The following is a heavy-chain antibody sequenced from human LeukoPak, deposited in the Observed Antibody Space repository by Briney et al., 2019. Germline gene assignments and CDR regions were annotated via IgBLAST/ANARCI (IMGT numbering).Heavy chain of an antibody. V-gene: IGHV4-34*01. CDR3: ASMVRGVRGDY. CDR2: INHSGST. CDR1: GGSFSGYY. Sequence: SETLSLTCAVYGGSFSGYYWSWIRQPPGKGLEWIGEINHSGSTNYNPSLKSRVTISVDTSKNQFSLKLSSVTAADTAVYYCASMVRGVRGDYWGQGTLVTVSS. J-gene: IGHJ4*02. D-gene: IGHD3-10*01.